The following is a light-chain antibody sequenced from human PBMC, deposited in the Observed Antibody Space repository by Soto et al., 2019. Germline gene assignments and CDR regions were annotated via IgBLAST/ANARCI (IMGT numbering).Light chain of an antibody. Sequence: QSVLTQPRSVSGSPGQSVTISCTGTSSDVGDYNYVSWYQRHPGKAPQLMIYAVSKRPSGVPGRFSGSKSGNTASLTISGLQAEDEADYYCQSYDSSLSGYVFGAGTKLTVL. V-gene: IGLV2-11*01. CDR1: SSDVGDYNY. CDR2: AVS. J-gene: IGLJ1*01. CDR3: QSYDSSLSGYV.